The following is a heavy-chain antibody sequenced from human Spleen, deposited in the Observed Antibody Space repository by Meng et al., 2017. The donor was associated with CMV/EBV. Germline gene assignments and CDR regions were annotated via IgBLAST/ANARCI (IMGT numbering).Heavy chain of an antibody. D-gene: IGHD1-26*01. CDR2: IYYSGST. J-gene: IGHJ4*02. CDR1: GGSISSSSYY. Sequence: SETLSLTCTVSGGSISSSSYYWGWIRQPPGKGLEWIGSIYYSGSTYYNPSLKSRVTISVDTSKNQFSLKLSSVTAADTAVYYCAQDGSYYGALLENWGQGTLVTVSS. V-gene: IGHV4-39*07. CDR3: AQDGSYYGALLEN.